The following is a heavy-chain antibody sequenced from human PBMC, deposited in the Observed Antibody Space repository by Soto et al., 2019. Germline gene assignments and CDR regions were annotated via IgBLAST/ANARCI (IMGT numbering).Heavy chain of an antibody. V-gene: IGHV4-39*01. CDR1: GVSIHNSHSF. CDR2: VYYSGGA. Sequence: PSETLSLTCAVSGVSIHNSHSFWGWIRQPPGKGLEFIANVYYSGGAHYNPSFKSRVTISVDTATNQVSLRMSYVTAADTAVYFCGRVVEGATRHSDFDSWGQGNLVTVSS. D-gene: IGHD2-21*01. CDR3: GRVVEGATRHSDFDS. J-gene: IGHJ5*01.